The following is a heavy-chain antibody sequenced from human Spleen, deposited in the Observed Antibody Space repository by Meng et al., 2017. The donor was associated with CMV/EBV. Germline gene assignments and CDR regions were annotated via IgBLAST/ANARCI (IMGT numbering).Heavy chain of an antibody. Sequence: SETLSLTCVVSGGSISDNNRWSWVRQPPGKGLDWIGEVYHGGNANLHSSLKSRVTILVDKSKNQFSLTLTSVTAADTAVYYCARHVAVSGTRGFDLWGQGTMVTVSS. D-gene: IGHD6-19*01. J-gene: IGHJ3*01. CDR3: ARHVAVSGTRGFDL. CDR1: GGSISDNNR. V-gene: IGHV4/OR15-8*01. CDR2: VYHGGNA.